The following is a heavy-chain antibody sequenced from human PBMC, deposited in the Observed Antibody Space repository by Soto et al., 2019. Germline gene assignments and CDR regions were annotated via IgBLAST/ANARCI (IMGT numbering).Heavy chain of an antibody. CDR3: ACGRFLEWLPDDY. J-gene: IGHJ4*02. D-gene: IGHD3-3*01. Sequence: GSLRLFCAASGFTFRYHYMSWVRQAPGKGPEGVSYISISGSTNYYADSVKGRFTISRDNAKNSLYLQMNSLRAEDTAVYYCACGRFLEWLPDDYWGQGTLVTVSS. V-gene: IGHV3-11*01. CDR1: GFTFRYHY. CDR2: ISISGSTN.